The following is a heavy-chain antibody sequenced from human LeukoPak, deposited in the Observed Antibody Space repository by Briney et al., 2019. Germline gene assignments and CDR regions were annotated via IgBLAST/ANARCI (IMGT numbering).Heavy chain of an antibody. J-gene: IGHJ5*02. V-gene: IGHV4-34*01. CDR1: GGSFRGYY. CDR3: ARGKQHNWFDP. CDR2: INHSGST. Sequence: SETLSLTCAVYGGSFRGYYWSWIRQTPGKGLEWIGEINHSGSTNYNPSLKSRVSISVDTSKNQFSLKLSSVTAADTAVYYCARGKQHNWFDPWGQGTLVTVSS. D-gene: IGHD6-13*01.